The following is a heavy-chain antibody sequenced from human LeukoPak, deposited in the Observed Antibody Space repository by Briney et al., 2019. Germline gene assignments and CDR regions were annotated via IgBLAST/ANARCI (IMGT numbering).Heavy chain of an antibody. D-gene: IGHD2-21*02. V-gene: IGHV4-34*01. Sequence: SETLSLTCAVYGGSFSGYYWSWIRQPPGKGLEWIGEINHSGSTNYNPSLKSRVTISVDTSKNQFSLKLSSVTAADTAVYYCARGSIVVVTAINWFDPWGQGTLVTVSS. J-gene: IGHJ5*02. CDR2: INHSGST. CDR1: GGSFSGYY. CDR3: ARGSIVVVTAINWFDP.